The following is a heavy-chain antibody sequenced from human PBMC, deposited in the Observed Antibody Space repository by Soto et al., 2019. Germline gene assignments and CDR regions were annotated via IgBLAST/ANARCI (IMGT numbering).Heavy chain of an antibody. Sequence: AQLVESGGGLVQPGGSLRLSCAPSGFTFSNYEMHWVRQAPGKGLEYVSGISNNGAHTDYAKSVKGRFTISRDNSENTLYLQMGSLRAEDMALYYCARRGYGSRWPNVYMDVWGKGTTVTVSS. J-gene: IGHJ6*03. CDR2: ISNNGAHT. D-gene: IGHD6-13*01. CDR3: ARRGYGSRWPNVYMDV. CDR1: GFTFSNYE. V-gene: IGHV3-64*01.